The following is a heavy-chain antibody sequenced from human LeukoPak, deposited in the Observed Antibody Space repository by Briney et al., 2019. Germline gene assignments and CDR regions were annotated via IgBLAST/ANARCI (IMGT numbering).Heavy chain of an antibody. CDR3: ARLWGDATIFDL. D-gene: IGHD5-12*01. J-gene: IGHJ4*02. Sequence: GGSLRLSCAASGFTFSGYTMTWVRQAPGKGLEWVANINQDGSAKHYVDSVKGRFTVSRDNAENSLYLQTNSLRAEDTAVYYCARLWGDATIFDLWGQGTLVTVSS. CDR1: GFTFSGYT. V-gene: IGHV3-7*01. CDR2: INQDGSAK.